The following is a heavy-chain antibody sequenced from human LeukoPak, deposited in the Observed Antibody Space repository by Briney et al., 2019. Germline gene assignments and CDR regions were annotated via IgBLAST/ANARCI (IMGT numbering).Heavy chain of an antibody. CDR2: IYYSGST. CDR1: GGSISSGDYY. Sequence: SETLSLTCTVSGGSISSGDYYWSWIRQPPGKGLEWIGYIYYSGSTYYNPSLKSRVTISVDTSKNQFSLKLSSVTAADTAVYYCARDVRGGGSCHTDYWGQGTLVTVSS. CDR3: ARDVRGGGSCHTDY. J-gene: IGHJ4*02. V-gene: IGHV4-30-4*01. D-gene: IGHD2-15*01.